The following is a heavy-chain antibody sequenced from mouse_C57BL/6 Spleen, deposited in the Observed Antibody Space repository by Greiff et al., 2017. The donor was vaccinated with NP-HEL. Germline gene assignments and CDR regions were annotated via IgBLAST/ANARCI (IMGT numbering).Heavy chain of an antibody. CDR1: GYAFSSYW. J-gene: IGHJ4*01. CDR3: ARGYYGSRGGYYAMDY. CDR2: IYPGDGDT. D-gene: IGHD1-1*01. Sequence: VQLQQSGAELVKPGASVKISCKASGYAFSSYWMNWVKQRPGKGLEWIGQIYPGDGDTNYNGKFKGKATLTADKSSSPAYMQLSSLTSEDSAVYFCARGYYGSRGGYYAMDYWGQGTSVTVSS. V-gene: IGHV1-80*01.